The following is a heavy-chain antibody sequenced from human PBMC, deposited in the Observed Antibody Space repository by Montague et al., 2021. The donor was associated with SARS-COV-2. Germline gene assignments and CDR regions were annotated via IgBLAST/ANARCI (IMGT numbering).Heavy chain of an antibody. D-gene: IGHD3-10*01. J-gene: IGHJ4*02. CDR2: IYTSGRT. CDR3: ARDFPTGRYYFDF. V-gene: IGHV4-61*02. CDR1: GAPINIGNYY. Sequence: TLFLTCTVSGAPINIGNYYWNWIRQPAGKGLEWIGRIYTSGRTDYNPSLKSRLTISFNTSKNEFSLRLNSLTAADTAVYYCARDFPTGRYYFDFWGQGTLVIVSS.